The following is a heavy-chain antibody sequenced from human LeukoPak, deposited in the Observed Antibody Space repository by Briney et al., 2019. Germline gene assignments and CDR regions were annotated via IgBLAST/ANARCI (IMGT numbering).Heavy chain of an antibody. CDR2: IYYSGST. D-gene: IGHD6-13*01. J-gene: IGHJ6*03. V-gene: IGHV4-39*07. CDR3: ARGPTYSSSWYDYYYYYMDV. CDR1: GGSISSSSYY. Sequence: PSETLSLTCTVSGGSISSSSYYWGWIRQPPGKGLEWIGSIYYSGSTYYNPSLKSRVTISVDTSKNQFSLKLSSVTAADTAVYYCARGPTYSSSWYDYYYYYMDVWGKGTTVTISS.